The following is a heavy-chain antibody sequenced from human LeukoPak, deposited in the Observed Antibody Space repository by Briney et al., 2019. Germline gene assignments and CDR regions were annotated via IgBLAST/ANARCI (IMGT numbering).Heavy chain of an antibody. Sequence: PGGSLRLSCAASGFTFSSDWMSWVRQAPGKGLEYVANIKEDGSEKYYVDSVKGRFTISRDNTKNSLYLQMNSLRGEDTAVYYCVRDGPQGILTWCWGQGTLVTVSS. CDR1: GFTFSSDW. V-gene: IGHV3-7*05. D-gene: IGHD2-15*01. CDR2: IKEDGSEK. CDR3: VRDGPQGILTWC. J-gene: IGHJ4*02.